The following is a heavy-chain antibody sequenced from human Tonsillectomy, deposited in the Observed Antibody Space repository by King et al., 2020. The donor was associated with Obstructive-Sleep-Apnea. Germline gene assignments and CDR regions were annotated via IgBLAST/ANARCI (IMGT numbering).Heavy chain of an antibody. CDR2: ISVSGGST. V-gene: IGHV3-23*04. J-gene: IGHJ4*02. D-gene: IGHD3-22*01. CDR1: GFTFSSYA. CDR3: AKKTNYDSSGYSYFDY. Sequence: VQLVESGGGLVQPGGSLRLSSAASGFTFSSYAMSWVLQAPGRGLEWGSAISVSGGSTYYADSLKGRFTISSDNSKNTRYLQMNSLRAEDTAVYYCAKKTNYDSSGYSYFDYWGQGTLVTVSS.